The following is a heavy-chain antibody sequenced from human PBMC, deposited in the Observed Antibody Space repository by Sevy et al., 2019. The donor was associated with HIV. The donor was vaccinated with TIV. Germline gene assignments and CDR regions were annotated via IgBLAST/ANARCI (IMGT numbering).Heavy chain of an antibody. V-gene: IGHV3-7*01. D-gene: IGHD1-7*01. J-gene: IGHJ4*02. Sequence: GGSLRLSCAVSGFTFSNYWMSWVRQAPGKGLECVAKINQDGGEKYYLDSVKGRFIVSRDNAKNSLYLQMDSLRAEDTAVYYRAREQITGAKPYYFDYWGQGTLVTVSS. CDR1: GFTFSNYW. CDR3: AREQITGAKPYYFDY. CDR2: INQDGGEK.